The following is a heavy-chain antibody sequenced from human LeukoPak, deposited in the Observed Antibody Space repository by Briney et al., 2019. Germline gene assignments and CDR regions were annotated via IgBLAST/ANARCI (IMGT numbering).Heavy chain of an antibody. D-gene: IGHD3-22*01. Sequence: SETLSLTCTVSGGSISSSSYYWGWIRQPPGKGLEWIGSTYYSGSTYYNPSLKSRVTISVDTSKNHFSLKLSSVTAADTAVYYCARDQSSGYYYVPRAYFDYWGQGTLVTVSS. CDR2: TYYSGST. V-gene: IGHV4-39*07. CDR3: ARDQSSGYYYVPRAYFDY. CDR1: GGSISSSSYY. J-gene: IGHJ4*02.